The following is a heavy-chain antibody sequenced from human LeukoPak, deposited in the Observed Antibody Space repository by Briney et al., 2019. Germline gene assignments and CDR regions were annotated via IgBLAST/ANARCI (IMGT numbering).Heavy chain of an antibody. V-gene: IGHV4-34*01. CDR1: GGSFSGYY. D-gene: IGHD3-3*01. J-gene: IGHJ4*02. Sequence: SETLSLTCAVYGGSFSGYYWSWIRQPPGKGLQWIGEINHSGSTNYNPSLSSRATISVDTSKNQYSLKLSSVTAADTAVYYCARGPRTITIFGVVSQRTHPHDYWGQGTLVTVSS. CDR2: INHSGST. CDR3: ARGPRTITIFGVVSQRTHPHDY.